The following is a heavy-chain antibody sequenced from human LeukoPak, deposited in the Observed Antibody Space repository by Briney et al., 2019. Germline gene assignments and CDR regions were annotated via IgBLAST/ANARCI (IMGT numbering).Heavy chain of an antibody. CDR2: IKQDGSEK. D-gene: IGHD3-16*01. CDR1: GFTFSHYA. CDR3: ARDKVPPLGY. Sequence: GGSLRLSCATSGFTFSHYAMNWVRQAPGKGLEWVANIKQDGSEKYYVDSVKGRFTISRDNAKNSLYLQMNSLRAEDTAVYYCARDKVPPLGYWGQGTLVTVSS. V-gene: IGHV3-7*01. J-gene: IGHJ4*02.